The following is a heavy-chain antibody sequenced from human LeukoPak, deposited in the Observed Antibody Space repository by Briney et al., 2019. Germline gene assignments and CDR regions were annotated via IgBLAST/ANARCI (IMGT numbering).Heavy chain of an antibody. J-gene: IGHJ4*02. CDR1: GYSFTDYW. Sequence: GESLKISCKASGYSFTDYWIVWVRQLPGKGLEWMGAIYPGDSDTRYSPSLDGQVTISADKSVSTTYLQWSSLQASDTAMYYCARPSSLYGGTSEDYWGQGTLVTVSS. CDR2: IYPGDSDT. D-gene: IGHD4-23*01. V-gene: IGHV5-51*01. CDR3: ARPSSLYGGTSEDY.